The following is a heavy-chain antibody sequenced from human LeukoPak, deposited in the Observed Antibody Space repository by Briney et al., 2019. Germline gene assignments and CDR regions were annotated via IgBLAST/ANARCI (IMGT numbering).Heavy chain of an antibody. CDR3: ASRGYSYGRSFDY. CDR2: IIGSGGST. J-gene: IGHJ4*02. D-gene: IGHD5-18*01. Sequence: PGLTLRLSYAASRFTYSSYDMRWVPQAPGKGLEGVSAIIGSGGSTYYADSVKGRFTITRDNSKNTLYLQMNSLRAEDTAVYYCASRGYSYGRSFDYWGQGTLVTVSS. CDR1: RFTYSSYD. V-gene: IGHV3-23*01.